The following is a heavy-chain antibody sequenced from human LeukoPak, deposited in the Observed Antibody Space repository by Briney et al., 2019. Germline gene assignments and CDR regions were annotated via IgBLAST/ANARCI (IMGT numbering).Heavy chain of an antibody. CDR2: IYTSGST. Sequence: PSETLSLTCTVSGGSISSGSYYWSWIRQPAGKGLEWIGRIYTSGSTNYNPSLKSRVTISVDTSKNQFSLKLSSVTAADTAVYYCARAGLEWFGELSFDYWGQGTLVTVSS. J-gene: IGHJ4*02. CDR1: GGSISSGSYY. CDR3: ARAGLEWFGELSFDY. D-gene: IGHD3-10*01. V-gene: IGHV4-61*02.